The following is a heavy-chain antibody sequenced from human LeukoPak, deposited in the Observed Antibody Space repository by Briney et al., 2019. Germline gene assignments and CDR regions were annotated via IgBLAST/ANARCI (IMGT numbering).Heavy chain of an antibody. CDR1: GFTVSSNY. CDR3: ARSGRTYYFDY. D-gene: IGHD1-1*01. J-gene: IGHJ4*02. CDR2: IYSGGST. V-gene: IGHV3-53*01. Sequence: GGSLRLSCAASGFTVSSNYMSWVRQAPAKGLEWVSVIYSGGSTYYADSVKGRFTISRDNSKNTLYLQMNSLRAEDTAVYYCARSGRTYYFDYWGQGTLVTVSS.